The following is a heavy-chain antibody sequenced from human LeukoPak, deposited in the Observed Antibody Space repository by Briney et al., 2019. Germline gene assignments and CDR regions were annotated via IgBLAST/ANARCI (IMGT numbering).Heavy chain of an antibody. D-gene: IGHD1-26*01. V-gene: IGHV1-24*01. CDR3: ATLAFSEPYYYYYGMDV. CDR1: GYTLTELS. Sequence: VASVKVSCKVSGYTLTELSMHWVRQAPGKGLEWMGGFDPEDGETTYAQKFQGRVTMTEDTSTDTAYMELSSLRSEDTAVYYCATLAFSEPYYYYYGMDVWGQGTTVTVSS. J-gene: IGHJ6*02. CDR2: FDPEDGET.